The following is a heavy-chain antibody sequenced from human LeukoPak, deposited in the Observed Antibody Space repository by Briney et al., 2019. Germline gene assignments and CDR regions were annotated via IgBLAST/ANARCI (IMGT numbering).Heavy chain of an antibody. CDR3: ARWRYDFWSGYSDY. J-gene: IGHJ4*02. CDR2: INTFSGST. Sequence: GASVKVSCKVSGYIFTVYGISWVRQAPGQGLEWMGWINTFSGSTYYAQKFQGRVTMTTDTSTSTAYMDPRSLRSDDTAVYYCARWRYDFWSGYSDYWGQGTLVTVSS. CDR1: GYIFTVYG. V-gene: IGHV1-18*01. D-gene: IGHD3-3*01.